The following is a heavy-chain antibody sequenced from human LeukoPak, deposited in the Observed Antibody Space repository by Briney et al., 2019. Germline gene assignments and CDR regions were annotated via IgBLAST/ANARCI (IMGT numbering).Heavy chain of an antibody. CDR3: ARDCSGGSCYGAFDI. CDR2: IYYSGST. D-gene: IGHD2-15*01. V-gene: IGHV4-59*12. Sequence: SETLSLTCTVSGGSISSYYWSWIRQPPGKGLEWIGYIYYSGSTNYNPSLKSRVTISVDTSKNQFSLKLSSVTATDTAVYYCARDCSGGSCYGAFDIWGQGTMVTVSS. J-gene: IGHJ3*02. CDR1: GGSISSYY.